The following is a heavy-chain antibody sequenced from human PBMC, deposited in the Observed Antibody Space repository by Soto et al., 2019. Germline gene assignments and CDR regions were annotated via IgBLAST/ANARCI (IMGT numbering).Heavy chain of an antibody. CDR1: GFTFTCKS. D-gene: IGHD3-3*01. V-gene: IGHV1-18*01. CDR2: VSAYNGNT. J-gene: IGHJ3*02. CDR3: ERDKGYDFWSGLAKESALDI. Sequence: GAPAKASSKESGFTFTCKSIRSVRQDTGQRLEWMGWVSAYNGNTNYAQKLQGRVTMTTDTSTSTAYMELRSLRSDDAAVYYCERDKGYDFWSGLAKESALDIWGQGTMVTVSS.